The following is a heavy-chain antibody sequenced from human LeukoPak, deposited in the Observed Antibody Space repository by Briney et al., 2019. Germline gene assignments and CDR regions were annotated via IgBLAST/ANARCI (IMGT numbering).Heavy chain of an antibody. V-gene: IGHV1-2*06. D-gene: IGHD1-26*01. J-gene: IGHJ4*02. Sequence: ASVKVSCKASGYTFTGYYMHWVRQAPGQGLEWMGRINPNSGGTNYAQKFQGRVTMTRDTSISTAYMELSRLRSDDTAVYYCASAKRDKWELQYYFDYWGQGTLVTVSS. CDR3: ASAKRDKWELQYYFDY. CDR1: GYTFTGYY. CDR2: INPNSGGT.